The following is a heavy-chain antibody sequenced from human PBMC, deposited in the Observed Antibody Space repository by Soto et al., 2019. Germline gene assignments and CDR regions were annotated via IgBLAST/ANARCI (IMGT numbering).Heavy chain of an antibody. D-gene: IGHD6-13*01. V-gene: IGHV4-39*01. CDR3: ARPTRNIIAPHENWFDP. Sequence: SETLSLTCTVSGGSISSSSYYWGWIRQPPGKGLEWIGSIYYSGSTYYNPSLKSRVTISVDTSKNQFSLKLSSVTAADTAVYYCARPTRNIIAPHENWFDPWGQGTLVTVSS. CDR1: GGSISSSSYY. CDR2: IYYSGST. J-gene: IGHJ5*02.